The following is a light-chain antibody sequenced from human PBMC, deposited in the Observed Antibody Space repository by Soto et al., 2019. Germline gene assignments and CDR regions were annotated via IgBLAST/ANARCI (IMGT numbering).Light chain of an antibody. CDR1: TSVVGAYNY. J-gene: IGLJ1*01. CDR2: DVS. CDR3: SSYTTTDTYV. V-gene: IGLV2-14*01. Sequence: QSALTQPASVSGSPGQSITISCTGTTSVVGAYNYVSWFQQYPGKAPKLMIYDVSTRPSGVSYRFSGSKSGNTASLTISGLQAEDEADYYCSSYTTTDTYVFGTGTKLTVL.